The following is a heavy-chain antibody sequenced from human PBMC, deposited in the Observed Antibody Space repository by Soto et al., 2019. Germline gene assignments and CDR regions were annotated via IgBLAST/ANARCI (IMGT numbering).Heavy chain of an antibody. CDR1: GGTFSSYA. J-gene: IGHJ4*02. CDR2: IIPIFGAA. Sequence: QVQLVQSGAEVKKPGSSVKVSCKASGGTFSSYAISWVRQAPGQGLEWMGGIIPIFGAANYAQKFQGRVTITADKSTSTAYMELSSLRSEDTAVYYCARGQDPYYYGSGSPFDYWGQGTLVTVSS. CDR3: ARGQDPYYYGSGSPFDY. D-gene: IGHD3-10*01. V-gene: IGHV1-69*06.